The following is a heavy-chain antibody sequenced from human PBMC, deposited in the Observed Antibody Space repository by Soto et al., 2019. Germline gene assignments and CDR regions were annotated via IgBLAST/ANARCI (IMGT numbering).Heavy chain of an antibody. CDR2: IYPGDSDT. CDR3: ARRKSSGWSGVGNRYYYYGMDV. Sequence: GESLKISCKGSGYSFTSYWIGWVRQMPGKGLERMGIIYPGDSDTRYSPSFQGQVTISADKSISTAYLQWSSLKASDTAMYYCARRKSSGWSGVGNRYYYYGMDVWGQGTTVTVSS. V-gene: IGHV5-51*01. D-gene: IGHD6-19*01. J-gene: IGHJ6*02. CDR1: GYSFTSYW.